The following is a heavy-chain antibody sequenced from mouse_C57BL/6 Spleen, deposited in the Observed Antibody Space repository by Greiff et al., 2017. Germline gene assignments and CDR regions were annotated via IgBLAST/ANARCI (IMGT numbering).Heavy chain of an antibody. V-gene: IGHV6-3*01. CDR2: IRLKSDNYAT. J-gene: IGHJ2*01. D-gene: IGHD2-1*01. CDR3: AYGTYFDY. Sequence: VQLKESGGGLVQPGGSMKLSCVASGFTFSNYWMNWVRQSPEKGLEWVAQIRLKSDNYATHYAESVKGRFTISRDDSKSSVYLQMNNLRAEDTGIYYCAYGTYFDYWGQGTTLTVSS. CDR1: GFTFSNYW.